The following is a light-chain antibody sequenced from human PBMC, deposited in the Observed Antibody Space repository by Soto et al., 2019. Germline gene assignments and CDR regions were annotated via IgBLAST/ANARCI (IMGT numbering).Light chain of an antibody. J-gene: IGLJ1*01. V-gene: IGLV1-47*01. CDR3: ATWEDSLNGFYV. Sequence: QSVLTQPPSASGTPGQGVTISCSGSTSNIGSNYVYWYQQLPGTAPKLLIYRNNQRPSGVPDRFSGSKSGTSASLAISGLPSDDEADYFCATWEDSLNGFYVFGTGTKLTVL. CDR2: RNN. CDR1: TSNIGSNY.